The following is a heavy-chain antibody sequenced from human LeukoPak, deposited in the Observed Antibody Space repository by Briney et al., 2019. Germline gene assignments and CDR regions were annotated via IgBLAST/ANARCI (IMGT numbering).Heavy chain of an antibody. CDR2: IKQDGSEK. CDR3: AKLWGEPYPLRPVKDFDY. D-gene: IGHD3-16*01. CDR1: GFTFSSYW. J-gene: IGHJ4*02. V-gene: IGHV3-7*01. Sequence: GGSLRLSCAASGFTFSSYWMSWVRQAPGKGLEWVANIKQDGSEKYYVDSVKGRFTISRDNSKNTLYLQMNSLRAEDTAVYYCAKLWGEPYPLRPVKDFDYWGQGTLVTVSS.